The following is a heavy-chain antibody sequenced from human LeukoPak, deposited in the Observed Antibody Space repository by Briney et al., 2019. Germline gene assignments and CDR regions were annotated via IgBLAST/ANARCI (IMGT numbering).Heavy chain of an antibody. V-gene: IGHV4-59*01. Sequence: SETLSLTCTVSGGSINSYYWSWIRQPPGKELEWIGYIYYSGSTNYNPSLKSRVTISVDTSKNQFSLKLSSVTAADTAVYYCARKNDALDIWGQGTMVTVSS. CDR3: ARKNDALDI. CDR1: GGSINSYY. CDR2: IYYSGST. J-gene: IGHJ3*02.